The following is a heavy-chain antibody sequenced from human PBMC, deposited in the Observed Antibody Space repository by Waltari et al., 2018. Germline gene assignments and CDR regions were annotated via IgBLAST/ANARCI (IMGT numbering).Heavy chain of an antibody. CDR2: IYYSGRT. CDR3: ARDPGYSSSWSDWYFDL. D-gene: IGHD6-13*01. J-gene: IGHJ2*01. V-gene: IGHV4-39*07. CDR1: GGSISSSSYY. Sequence: QLQLQESGPGLVKPSETLSLTCTVSGGSISSSSYYWGWIRQPPGKGLEWIGSIYYSGRTEYNPSLKSRVTITVDTSKNQFSLKLSSVTAADTAVYYCARDPGYSSSWSDWYFDLWGRGTLVTVSS.